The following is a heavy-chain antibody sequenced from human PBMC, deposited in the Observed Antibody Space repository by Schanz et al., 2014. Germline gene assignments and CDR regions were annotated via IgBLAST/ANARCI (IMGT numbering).Heavy chain of an antibody. D-gene: IGHD3-10*01. Sequence: QVHLVQSGAEVHKPGASLKISCKASGYTFTNFFLHWVRQAPGQGLEWMGIINPIGGSTTYAQKCRGAVTRTTDTSTDTAYLELTSLRSEDTAVYYCARGSPENMIRGELDYWGQGTLVTVSS. CDR1: GYTFTNFF. CDR2: INPIGGST. J-gene: IGHJ4*02. V-gene: IGHV1-46*03. CDR3: ARGSPENMIRGELDY.